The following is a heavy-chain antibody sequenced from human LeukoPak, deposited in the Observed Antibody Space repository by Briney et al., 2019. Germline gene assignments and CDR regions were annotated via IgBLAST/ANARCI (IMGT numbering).Heavy chain of an antibody. CDR2: INHSGST. Sequence: PSETLSLTCAVYGGSFSGYYWSWIRQPPGKGLEWIGEINHSGSTNYNPSLKSRVTISVDTSKNQFSLKLSSVTAADTAVYYCVREPSRITIFGVVIAGAFDIWGQGTMVTVSS. V-gene: IGHV4-34*01. D-gene: IGHD3-3*01. CDR1: GGSFSGYY. J-gene: IGHJ3*02. CDR3: VREPSRITIFGVVIAGAFDI.